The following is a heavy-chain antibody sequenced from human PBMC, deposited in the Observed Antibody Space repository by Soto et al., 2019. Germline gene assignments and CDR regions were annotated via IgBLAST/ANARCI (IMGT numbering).Heavy chain of an antibody. D-gene: IGHD3-3*01. Sequence: GESLKISCKGSGYNFAGYWVAWVRQMPGKGLELMGIIYPSDSDTRYRPSFQGQVTISADKSISSAYLQWSSLRASDTAMYYCARGGVSTRTFDYWGQGTSVTVSS. CDR2: IYPSDSDT. CDR3: ARGGVSTRTFDY. J-gene: IGHJ4*02. V-gene: IGHV5-51*01. CDR1: GYNFAGYW.